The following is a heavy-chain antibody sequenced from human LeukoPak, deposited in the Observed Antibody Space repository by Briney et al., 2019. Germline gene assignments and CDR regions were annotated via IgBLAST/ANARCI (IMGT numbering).Heavy chain of an antibody. CDR3: ARGLNRWGAGNDFDY. Sequence: GASVKVSCKASGYTFTGYYMHWVRQAPGQGLEWMGWINPNSGGTNYAQKFQGRVTMTRDTSISTAYMELSSLRSEDTAVYYCARGLNRWGAGNDFDYWGQGTLVTVSS. V-gene: IGHV1-2*02. CDR2: INPNSGGT. D-gene: IGHD1-26*01. J-gene: IGHJ4*02. CDR1: GYTFTGYY.